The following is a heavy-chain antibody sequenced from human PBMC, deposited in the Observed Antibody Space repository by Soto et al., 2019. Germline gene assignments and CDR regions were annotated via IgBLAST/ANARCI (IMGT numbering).Heavy chain of an antibody. CDR2: MNPNSGNT. CDR3: ARSPRSKEWLVSAYAIDP. J-gene: IGHJ5*02. V-gene: IGHV1-8*01. Sequence: GASVKVSCKASGYTFTRYDINCVRQATGQGLEWMGWMNPNSGNTGYAQKFQGRVTMTRNTSISTAYMELSSLRSEDTAVYYCARSPRSKEWLVSAYAIDPWGQGTLVTVSS. D-gene: IGHD3-3*01. CDR1: GYTFTRYD.